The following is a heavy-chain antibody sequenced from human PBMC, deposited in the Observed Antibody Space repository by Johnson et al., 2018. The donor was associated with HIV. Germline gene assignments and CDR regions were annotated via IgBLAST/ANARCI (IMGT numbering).Heavy chain of an antibody. CDR2: IKQDGSEK. CDR1: GFTFSRYW. Sequence: VQLVESGGGLVQPGGSLRLSCAASGFTFSRYWMSWVRPAPGKGLEWVANIKQDGSEKYYVDSMKGRFTISRDNAKNSLYLQMNSLRAEDTAVYYCARVAALYDAFDIWGQGTMVTVSS. J-gene: IGHJ3*02. CDR3: ARVAALYDAFDI. V-gene: IGHV3-7*04. D-gene: IGHD2-15*01.